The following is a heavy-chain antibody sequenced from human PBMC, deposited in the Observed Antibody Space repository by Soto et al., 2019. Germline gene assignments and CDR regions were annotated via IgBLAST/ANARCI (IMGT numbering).Heavy chain of an antibody. CDR1: GFTFSSYS. CDR3: AVIAAAGAYYYYGMDV. D-gene: IGHD6-13*01. Sequence: VGSLRLSCAASGFTFSSYSMNWVRQAPGKGLEWVSSISSSSSYIYYADSVKGRFTISRDNAKNSLYLQMNSLRAEDTAVYYCAVIAAAGAYYYYGMDVWGQGTTVTVSS. J-gene: IGHJ6*02. V-gene: IGHV3-21*01. CDR2: ISSSSSYI.